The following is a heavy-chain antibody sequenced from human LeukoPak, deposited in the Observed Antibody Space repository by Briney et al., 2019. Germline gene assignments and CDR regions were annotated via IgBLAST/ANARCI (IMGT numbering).Heavy chain of an antibody. CDR1: GGSFSGYY. D-gene: IGHD3-10*01. J-gene: IGHJ5*02. Sequence: PSETLSLTCAVYGGSFSGYYWSWIRQPPGKGLEWIGEINHSGSTNYNPSLKSRVTISVDTSKNQFSLKLSSVTAADTAVYYCARGRKKLGYGSGSYIDWFDPWGQGTLVTVSS. CDR2: INHSGST. CDR3: ARGRKKLGYGSGSYIDWFDP. V-gene: IGHV4-34*01.